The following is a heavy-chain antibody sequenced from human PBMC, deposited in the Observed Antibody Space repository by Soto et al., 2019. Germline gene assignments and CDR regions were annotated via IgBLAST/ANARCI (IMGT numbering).Heavy chain of an antibody. D-gene: IGHD6-19*01. Sequence: QVQLVQSGAEVKKPGSSVKVSCKASGGTFSSYTISWVRQAPGQGLEWMGRIIPILGIANYAQKFQGRVTITADKSTSTAYMELSSLRSEDTAVYYCASGGSIAVAGGFDPCGQGTLVTVSS. CDR3: ASGGSIAVAGGFDP. V-gene: IGHV1-69*02. CDR2: IIPILGIA. CDR1: GGTFSSYT. J-gene: IGHJ5*02.